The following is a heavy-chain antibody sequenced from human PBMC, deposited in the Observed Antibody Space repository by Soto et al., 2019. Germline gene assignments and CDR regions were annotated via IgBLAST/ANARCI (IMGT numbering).Heavy chain of an antibody. CDR1: GFTFSSYA. D-gene: IGHD4-17*01. CDR3: AKAGGDYGASYYYYYYMDV. Sequence: EVQLLESGGGLVQPGGSLRLSCAASGFTFSSYAMSWVRQAPGKGLEWVSAISGSGGSTYYADSVKGRFTISRDNSKNTLYLQMNSLRAEDTAVYYCAKAGGDYGASYYYYYYMDVWGKGTTVTVSS. CDR2: ISGSGGST. J-gene: IGHJ6*03. V-gene: IGHV3-23*01.